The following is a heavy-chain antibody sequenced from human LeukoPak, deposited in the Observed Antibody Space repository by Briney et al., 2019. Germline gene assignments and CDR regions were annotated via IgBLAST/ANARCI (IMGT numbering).Heavy chain of an antibody. CDR1: GFTFSSYG. D-gene: IGHD6-19*01. J-gene: IGHJ4*02. CDR2: IWYDGSNK. CDR3: ARESNSSGWRLRVYFDY. V-gene: IGHV3-33*01. Sequence: PGRSLRLSCAASGFTFSSYGMHWVRQAPGKGLEWVAVIWYDGSNKYYADSVKGRFTISRDNSKNTLYLQMNSLRAEDTAVYYCARESNSSGWRLRVYFDYWGQGTLVTDSS.